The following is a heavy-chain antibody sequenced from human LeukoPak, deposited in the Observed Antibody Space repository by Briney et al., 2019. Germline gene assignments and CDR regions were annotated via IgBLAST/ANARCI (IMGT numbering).Heavy chain of an antibody. CDR1: GFTFDDYA. CDR2: ISRNSGSI. D-gene: IGHD2-2*01. V-gene: IGHV3-9*01. CDR3: AKDGSTSKGWKAYYYYGMDV. J-gene: IGHJ6*02. Sequence: PGGSLRLSCAASGFTFDDYAMHWVRQAPGKGLEWVSGISRNSGSIGYADSVKGRFTISRDNAKNSLYLQMNSLRAEDTALYYCAKDGSTSKGWKAYYYYGMDVWGQGTTVTVSS.